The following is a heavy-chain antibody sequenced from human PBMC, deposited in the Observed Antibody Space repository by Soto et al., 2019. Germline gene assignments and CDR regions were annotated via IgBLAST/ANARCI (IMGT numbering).Heavy chain of an antibody. CDR2: IYYSGST. V-gene: IGHV4-31*03. J-gene: IGHJ1*01. D-gene: IGHD1-26*01. CDR3: ARGIVGATTSEYFQH. Sequence: QVQLQESGPGLVKPSQTLSLTCTVSGGSISSGGYYWSWIRQHPGKGLEWIGYIYYSGSTYYNPSLKSRVTISVDTSKNQFSLKLSSVTAADTAVYYCARGIVGATTSEYFQHWGQGTLVTVSS. CDR1: GGSISSGGYY.